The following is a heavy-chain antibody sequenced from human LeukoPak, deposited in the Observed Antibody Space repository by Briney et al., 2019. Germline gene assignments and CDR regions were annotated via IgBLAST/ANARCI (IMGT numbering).Heavy chain of an antibody. CDR2: IYYSGTT. CDR1: GASISTIISY. V-gene: IGHV4-39*07. CDR3: ARDQGAVAGIDP. Sequence: SETLSLTCTVSGASISTIISYWGWIRQTPGKGLEWIGSIYYSGTTYYNPSLESRVTISIDTSENQFSVKLTSVTAADTAVYYCARDQGAVAGIDPWGQGTLVTVSS. J-gene: IGHJ5*02. D-gene: IGHD6-19*01.